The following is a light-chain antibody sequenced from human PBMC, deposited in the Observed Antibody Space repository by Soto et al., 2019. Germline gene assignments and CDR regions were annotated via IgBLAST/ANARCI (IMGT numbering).Light chain of an antibody. V-gene: IGLV2-8*01. Sequence: QSALTQPPSASGSPGQSVTISCTGTSSDVGGYNYVSWYQQHPGKAPKHMIYEVSKRPSGVPDRFSGSKSGNTASLTVSGLQAEDEADYYCSSYAGSNNLYVFGTGTKLTVL. CDR2: EVS. CDR3: SSYAGSNNLYV. J-gene: IGLJ1*01. CDR1: SSDVGGYNY.